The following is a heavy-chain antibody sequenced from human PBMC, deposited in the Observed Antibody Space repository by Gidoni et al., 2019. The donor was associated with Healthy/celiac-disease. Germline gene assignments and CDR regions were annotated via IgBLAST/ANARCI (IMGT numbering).Heavy chain of an antibody. Sequence: EVQLVESGGGLVKPGGPLSLSCAASGLPFSSYSMNWVRQAPGKGLEWVSSISSSSSYIYYADSVKGRFTISRDNAKNSLYLQMNSLRAEDTAVYYCARDSDYGDYESAFDIWGQGTMVTVSS. V-gene: IGHV3-21*01. D-gene: IGHD4-17*01. J-gene: IGHJ3*02. CDR1: GLPFSSYS. CDR3: ARDSDYGDYESAFDI. CDR2: ISSSSSYI.